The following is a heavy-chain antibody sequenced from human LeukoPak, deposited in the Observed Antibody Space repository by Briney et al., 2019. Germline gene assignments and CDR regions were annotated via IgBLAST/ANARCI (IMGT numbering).Heavy chain of an antibody. Sequence: GGSLRLSCAASGFTFDDYAMHWVRQAPGKGLEWVSLISWDGGSTYYADSVKGRFTISRDNSKNSLYLQMNSLRAEDTALYYCAKGNYYGTGSYRSSFDYWGQGTLVTVSS. J-gene: IGHJ4*02. CDR1: GFTFDDYA. CDR2: ISWDGGST. V-gene: IGHV3-43D*03. CDR3: AKGNYYGTGSYRSSFDY. D-gene: IGHD3-10*01.